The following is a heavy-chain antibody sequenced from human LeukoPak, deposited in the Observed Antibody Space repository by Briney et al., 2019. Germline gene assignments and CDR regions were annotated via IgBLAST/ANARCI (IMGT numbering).Heavy chain of an antibody. Sequence: AASVKVSRKASGYTFTGYYMHWVQQAPGQGLEWMGWINPNSGGTNYAQKFQGRVTMTRDTSISTAYMELSRLRSDDTAVYYCARGWDYFDYWGQGTLVTVSS. V-gene: IGHV1-2*03. CDR2: INPNSGGT. D-gene: IGHD3-16*01. CDR1: GYTFTGYY. CDR3: ARGWDYFDY. J-gene: IGHJ4*02.